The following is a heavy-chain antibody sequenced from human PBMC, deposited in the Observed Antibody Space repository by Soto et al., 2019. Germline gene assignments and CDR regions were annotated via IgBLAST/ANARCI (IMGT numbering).Heavy chain of an antibody. J-gene: IGHJ5*02. CDR1: GGSISSYY. Sequence: SETLSLTCTVSGGSISSYYWSWIRQPPGKGLEWIGYIYYSGSTNYNPSLKSQVTISVDTSKNQFSLKLSSVTAADTAVYYCARSHSVTTHNWFDPWGQGTLVTVSS. CDR3: ARSHSVTTHNWFDP. CDR2: IYYSGST. D-gene: IGHD4-17*01. V-gene: IGHV4-59*01.